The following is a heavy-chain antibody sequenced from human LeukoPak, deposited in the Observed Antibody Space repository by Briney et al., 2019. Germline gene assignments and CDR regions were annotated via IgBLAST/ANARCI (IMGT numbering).Heavy chain of an antibody. Sequence: GRSLRLSCAASGFTFSSYGMHWVRQAPGKGLEWVAVISYDGSNKYYADSVKGRFTIFRDNSKNTLYLQMNSLRAEDTAVYYCAKDRGDRMTSSWYDYYYGMDVWGQGTTVTVSS. CDR2: ISYDGSNK. CDR1: GFTFSSYG. J-gene: IGHJ6*02. D-gene: IGHD6-13*01. CDR3: AKDRGDRMTSSWYDYYYGMDV. V-gene: IGHV3-30*18.